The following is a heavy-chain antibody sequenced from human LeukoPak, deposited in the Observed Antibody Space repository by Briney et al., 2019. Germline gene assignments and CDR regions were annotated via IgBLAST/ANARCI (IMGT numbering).Heavy chain of an antibody. CDR1: GGSISSGGYS. D-gene: IGHD3-22*01. V-gene: IGHV4-30-2*01. J-gene: IGHJ4*02. CDR2: IYHSGST. Sequence: PSQTLSLTCAVSGGSISSGGYSWSWIRQPPGKGLEWIGYIYHSGSTYYNPSLKSRVTISVDRSKNQFSLKLSSVTAADTAVYYCARGAVPHDSSGSDFDYWGQGTLVTVSS. CDR3: ARGAVPHDSSGSDFDY.